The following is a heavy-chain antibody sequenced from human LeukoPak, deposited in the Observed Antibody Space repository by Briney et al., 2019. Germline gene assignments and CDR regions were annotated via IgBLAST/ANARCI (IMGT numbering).Heavy chain of an antibody. D-gene: IGHD1-1*01. Sequence: PGGSLRLSCVASGFTFSSYAVSWFCQAPGKGLEWVSTGGRSGADTYYADSVRGRFTISKDSSKNTLQMNSLRAEDTAIYYCVKHPGGVYGNSDYWGQGILVTVSS. J-gene: IGHJ4*02. V-gene: IGHV3-23*01. CDR1: GFTFSSYA. CDR3: VKHPGGVYGNSDY. CDR2: GGRSGADT.